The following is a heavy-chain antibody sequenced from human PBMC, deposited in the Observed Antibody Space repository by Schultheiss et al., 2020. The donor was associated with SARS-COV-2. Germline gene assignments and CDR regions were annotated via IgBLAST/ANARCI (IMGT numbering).Heavy chain of an antibody. CDR3: AREDTTVVASFDS. Sequence: GGSLRLSCAASGFIFSSNGMHWVRQAPGKGLEWVAMMWYDGSNKNYADSVEGRFTISRDISKNTVYLQMKSLRAEDTAVYYCAREDTTVVASFDSWGQGTLVTVSS. CDR2: MWYDGSNK. D-gene: IGHD1-14*01. J-gene: IGHJ4*02. CDR1: GFIFSSNG. V-gene: IGHV3-33*01.